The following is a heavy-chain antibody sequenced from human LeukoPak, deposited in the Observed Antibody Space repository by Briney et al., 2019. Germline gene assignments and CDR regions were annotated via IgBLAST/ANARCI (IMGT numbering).Heavy chain of an antibody. J-gene: IGHJ4*02. D-gene: IGHD3-3*02. Sequence: GGSLRLSCAASGFTFTNARMGWVRQAPGKGLEWVGLIKSKIDGGTTDFAAPVKGRFTISRDDSKHTLYLQINSLKSEDTAVYYCTIGYGHSDFDYWGQGTLVTVSS. V-gene: IGHV3-15*01. CDR1: GFTFTNAR. CDR3: TIGYGHSDFDY. CDR2: IKSKIDGGTT.